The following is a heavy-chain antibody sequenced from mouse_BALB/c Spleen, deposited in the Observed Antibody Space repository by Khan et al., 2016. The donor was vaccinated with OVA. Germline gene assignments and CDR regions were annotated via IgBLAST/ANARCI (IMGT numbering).Heavy chain of an antibody. J-gene: IGHJ2*01. Sequence: VQLQESGAELAKPAASVKMSCKASGYTFTTYWMHWVKQRPGQGLEWIGYINPTSGYTDYNEKFKDRATLSADRSPSTAYMQLSSLTSEDSAVYYCTRDRIDYWGQGTTLTGSS. V-gene: IGHV1-7*01. CDR3: TRDRIDY. CDR1: GYTFTTYW. CDR2: INPTSGYT.